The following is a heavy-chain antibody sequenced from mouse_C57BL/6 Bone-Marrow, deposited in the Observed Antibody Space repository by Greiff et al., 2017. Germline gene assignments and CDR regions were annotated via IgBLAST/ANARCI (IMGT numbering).Heavy chain of an antibody. CDR1: EYEFPSHD. CDR3: ARHGGLLLREGAMDY. CDR2: INSDGGST. D-gene: IGHD1-1*01. Sequence: EVKLVESGGGLVQPGESLKLSCESNEYEFPSHDMSWVRKTPEKRLELVAAINSDGGSTYYPDTMERRFIISRDNTKKTLYLQMSSLRSEDTALYYCARHGGLLLREGAMDYWGQGTSVTVSS. V-gene: IGHV5-2*01. J-gene: IGHJ4*01.